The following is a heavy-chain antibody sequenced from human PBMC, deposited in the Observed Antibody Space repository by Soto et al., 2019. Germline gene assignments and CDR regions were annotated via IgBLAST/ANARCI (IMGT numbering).Heavy chain of an antibody. CDR3: ARDLLQLERRRPIGN. Sequence: PGGSLRLSCAASGFTFSSNAMSWVRQVPGKGLEWVSGITGSGGITHYADSVKGRFTISRDNSRNTLHLQMNYLRVEDTAVYYCARDLLQLERRRPIGNWGQGTLVTVSS. J-gene: IGHJ4*02. V-gene: IGHV3-23*01. D-gene: IGHD1-1*01. CDR1: GFTFSSNA. CDR2: ITGSGGIT.